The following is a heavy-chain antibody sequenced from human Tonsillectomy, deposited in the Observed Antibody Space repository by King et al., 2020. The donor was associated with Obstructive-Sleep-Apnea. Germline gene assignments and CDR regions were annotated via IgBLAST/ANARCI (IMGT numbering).Heavy chain of an antibody. J-gene: IGHJ6*02. Sequence: QLQESGPGLVKSSETLSLTCTVSGVSISSYYWSWIRQPAGKGLEWFGRIYTSGSTHYNPSLNSQVTMSVDTSKNQFSLKLSSVTAADTAVYYCARVGETTYYYYGMDVWGQGTTVTVSS. CDR2: IYTSGST. D-gene: IGHD1-26*01. V-gene: IGHV4-4*07. CDR3: ARVGETTYYYYGMDV. CDR1: GVSISSYY.